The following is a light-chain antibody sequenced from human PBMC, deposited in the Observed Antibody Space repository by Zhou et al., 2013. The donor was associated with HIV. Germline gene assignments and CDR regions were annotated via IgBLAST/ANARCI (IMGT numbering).Light chain of an antibody. Sequence: DIQMTQSPSSLSASVGDRVTITCRASQGIRNALAWYQQKPGKAPKRLIYFASSLQSGVPSRFSGSGSGTEFTLTISSLQLEDFATYYCQQYGSSPFTFGPGTKVDIK. V-gene: IGKV1-17*01. CDR3: QQYGSSPFT. CDR1: QGIRNA. CDR2: FAS. J-gene: IGKJ3*01.